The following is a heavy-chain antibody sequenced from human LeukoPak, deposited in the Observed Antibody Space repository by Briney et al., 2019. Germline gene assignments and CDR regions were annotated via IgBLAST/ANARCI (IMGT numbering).Heavy chain of an antibody. J-gene: IGHJ6*02. Sequence: KPSETLSLTCTVSGGSISSSSYYWGWIRQPPGKGLEWIGSIYYSGSTYYNPSLKSRVTISVDTSKSQFSLKLYSVTAADTAVYYCARDTVPYSGSYSGHYYYYYGMDVWGQGTTVTVSS. D-gene: IGHD1-26*01. V-gene: IGHV4-39*02. CDR2: IYYSGST. CDR3: ARDTVPYSGSYSGHYYYYYGMDV. CDR1: GGSISSSSYY.